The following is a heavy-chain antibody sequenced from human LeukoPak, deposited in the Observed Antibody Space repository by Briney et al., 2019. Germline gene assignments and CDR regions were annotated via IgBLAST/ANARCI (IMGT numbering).Heavy chain of an antibody. CDR2: INQSGST. CDR3: ARGAVAGLDY. CDR1: GGSISSGSYY. V-gene: IGHV4-39*07. Sequence: SETLSLTCTVSGGSISSGSYYWSWIRQPPGKGLEWIGEINQSGSTNYNPSLKSRVTISVDTSKNQFSLKLSSVTAADTAVYYCARGAVAGLDYWGQGTLVTVSS. J-gene: IGHJ4*02. D-gene: IGHD6-19*01.